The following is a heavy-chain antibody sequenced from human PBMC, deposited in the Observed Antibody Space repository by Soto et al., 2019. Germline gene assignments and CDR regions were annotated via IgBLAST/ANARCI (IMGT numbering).Heavy chain of an antibody. J-gene: IGHJ6*02. D-gene: IGHD3-16*01. CDR1: GGSISSSSYY. Sequence: PSETLSLTCTVSGGSISSSSYYWGWIRQPPGKGLEWIGSIYYSGSTYYNPSLKSRVTISVDTSKNQFSLKLSSVTAADTAVYYCARQEGGRSWYYYYGMDVWGQGTTVTVSS. V-gene: IGHV4-39*01. CDR3: ARQEGGRSWYYYYGMDV. CDR2: IYYSGST.